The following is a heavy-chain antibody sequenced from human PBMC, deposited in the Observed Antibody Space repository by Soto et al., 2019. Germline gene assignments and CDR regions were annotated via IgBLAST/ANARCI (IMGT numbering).Heavy chain of an antibody. CDR1: GYTFTTNF. V-gene: IGHV1-46*03. CDR3: ARAHYDSDAFDF. J-gene: IGHJ3*01. Sequence: VQLVQSGAEVKKPGASVKISCKASGYTFTTNFIHWIRQAPGQGLEWVGIISPGGGTTVYAQKFQGRVTMTRDTSTSTVYMGLRNLRSESTAVFYCARAHYDSDAFDFWGQGTRVIVSS. D-gene: IGHD3-22*01. CDR2: ISPGGGTT.